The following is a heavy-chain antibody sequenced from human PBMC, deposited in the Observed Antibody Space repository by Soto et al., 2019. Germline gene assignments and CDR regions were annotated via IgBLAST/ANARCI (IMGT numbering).Heavy chain of an antibody. V-gene: IGHV4-30-4*02. CDR3: VRALGSRFMEWPRFGP. CDR2: ISKSGTA. J-gene: IGHJ5*02. CDR1: GNSIRIADYH. D-gene: IGHD3-3*01. Sequence: SDTLSLTCTVCGNSIRIADYHWTWIRQSPGKGLEWIGFISKSGTAKYDPSLSTRVSISVDTSRNQFSLKLNFVSAADTAVYYCVRALGSRFMEWPRFGPWGQGKLGTVSS.